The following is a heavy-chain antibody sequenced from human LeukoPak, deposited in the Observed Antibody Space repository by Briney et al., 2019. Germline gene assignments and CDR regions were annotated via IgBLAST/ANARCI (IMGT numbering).Heavy chain of an antibody. CDR2: IKQDGSEK. CDR3: ARERMEYYYYMDV. Sequence: GGSLRLSCAASGFTFSSYWMSWVRQAPGKGLEWVANIKQDGSEKYYVDSVKGRFTISRDNAKNSLYLQMNSLRAEDTAVYYCARERMEYYYYMDVWGKGTTVTVSS. J-gene: IGHJ6*03. CDR1: GFTFSSYW. V-gene: IGHV3-7*01. D-gene: IGHD2-8*01.